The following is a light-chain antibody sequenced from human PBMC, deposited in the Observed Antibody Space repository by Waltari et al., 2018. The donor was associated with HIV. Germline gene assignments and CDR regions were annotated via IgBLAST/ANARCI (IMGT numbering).Light chain of an antibody. V-gene: IGLV3-10*01. CDR1: ALPKKY. Sequence: SYELTQPPSVSVSPGQTARITCSGDALPKKYASWYQQKSGQAPVLVIYEDSKRPSGIPERFSGSSSGTMATLTIRGAQVEDEADYYCYSTDSSGNHGVFGTGTTVTVL. CDR3: YSTDSSGNHGV. CDR2: EDS. J-gene: IGLJ1*01.